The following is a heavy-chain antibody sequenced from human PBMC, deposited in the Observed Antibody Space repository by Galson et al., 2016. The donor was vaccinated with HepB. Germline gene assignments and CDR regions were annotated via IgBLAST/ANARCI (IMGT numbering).Heavy chain of an antibody. CDR1: GFTFSDYG. J-gene: IGHJ6*02. CDR3: ARPPRHYDFWSGYYPYGMDA. CDR2: ISHDATSQ. V-gene: IGHV3-30*03. D-gene: IGHD3-3*01. Sequence: SLRLSCAASGFTFSDYGMHWVRQAAGKGLEWVAVISHDATSQKYADSVKGRFTISRDNSENTLDLQMNSLRREDTAVYYCARPPRHYDFWSGYYPYGMDAWGQGTTVTVSS.